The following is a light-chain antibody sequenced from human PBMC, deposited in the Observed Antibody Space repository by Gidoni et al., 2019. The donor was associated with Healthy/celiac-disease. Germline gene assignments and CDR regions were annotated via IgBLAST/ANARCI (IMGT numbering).Light chain of an antibody. V-gene: IGKV3-15*01. CDR2: GAS. CDR3: QQYNNWPVT. Sequence: EIVMTQSPATLSVSPGERATLSCRASQSVSSNLAWYQQKPGQAPRHLIYGASTRATGIPARFSGSGSGTEFTLTISSLQSEDFAVYYCQQYNNWPVTFGQGTKVEIK. CDR1: QSVSSN. J-gene: IGKJ1*01.